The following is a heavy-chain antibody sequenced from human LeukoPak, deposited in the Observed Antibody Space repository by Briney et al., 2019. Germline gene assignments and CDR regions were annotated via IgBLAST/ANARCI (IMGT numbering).Heavy chain of an antibody. CDR2: IDITDNVHAT. CDR1: GFTFRGCA. CDR3: TRDSGTYNWLDP. J-gene: IGHJ5*02. D-gene: IGHD1-26*01. V-gene: IGHV3-73*01. Sequence: GGTLRLSCAASGFTFRGCAIHCVWHTPGEGLEWVGHIDITDNVHATAYAASVQGRFSISRDGSKNTAFLHMNSLKTEDMALYYCTRDSGTYNWLDPWGQGTLVTVSS.